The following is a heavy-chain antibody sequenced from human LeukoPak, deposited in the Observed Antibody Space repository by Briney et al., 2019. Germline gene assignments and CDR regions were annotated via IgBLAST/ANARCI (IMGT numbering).Heavy chain of an antibody. V-gene: IGHV3-23*01. J-gene: IGHJ4*02. D-gene: IGHD3-9*01. CDR1: GFSFSNYA. CDR3: AKWGDYDVLTGYYCSDY. CDR2: ISGRHGST. Sequence: PAESLRLSCAASGFSFSNYAICWVRQVPRTGMEWVSAISGRHGSTYYSDSVKGWFTISRDNSKNTLYLQVNSLRAEDTGVYYCAKWGDYDVLTGYYCSDYWGQGSLVTVSS.